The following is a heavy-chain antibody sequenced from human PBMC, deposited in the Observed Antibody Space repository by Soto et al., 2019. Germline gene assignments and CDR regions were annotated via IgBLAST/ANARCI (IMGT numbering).Heavy chain of an antibody. Sequence: EVQLVESGGGLVKPGESLRLSCAASGFTFNSAWMSWVRQAPGKGLEWVGRITGITEVGTTDYAAPVKGRFTISRDSSKTTLFLQMNSIKIEDTAVYYCTRDADWGGDCYAWSWGQGTLVTVSS. CDR3: TRDADWGGDCYAWS. V-gene: IGHV3-15*01. CDR1: GFTFNSAW. CDR2: ITGITEVGTT. J-gene: IGHJ5*02. D-gene: IGHD2-21*02.